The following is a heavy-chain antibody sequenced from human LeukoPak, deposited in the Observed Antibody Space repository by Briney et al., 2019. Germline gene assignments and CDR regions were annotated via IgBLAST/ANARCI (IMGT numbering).Heavy chain of an antibody. D-gene: IGHD2-21*01. V-gene: IGHV3-23*01. J-gene: IGHJ6*02. CDR2: INGSGGST. CDR1: GFTFSSYA. CDR3: AKSLGGCIVVVSEPYYYYGMDV. Sequence: GGSLRLSCAASGFTFSSYAMSWVRQAPGKGLEWVSAINGSGGSTYYADSVKGRFTIARDNSKNTLYLQMNSLRAEDTAVYYCAKSLGGCIVVVSEPYYYYGMDVWGQGTTVTVSS.